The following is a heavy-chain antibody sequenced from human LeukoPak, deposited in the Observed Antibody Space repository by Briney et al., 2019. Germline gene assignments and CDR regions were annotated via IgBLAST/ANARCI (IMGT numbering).Heavy chain of an antibody. V-gene: IGHV3-64D*06. CDR2: ISSNGGGT. CDR1: GFTFSDYA. CDR3: VRRGYTSGYDY. D-gene: IGHD5-18*01. Sequence: GGSLRLSCSASGFTFSDYAMHWVRQAPGKGLEYVSSISSNGGGTYFANSVKGRFTISRDDSKNTMYPQMSSLRAEDTAVYYCVRRGYTSGYDYWGQGTLVTVSS. J-gene: IGHJ4*02.